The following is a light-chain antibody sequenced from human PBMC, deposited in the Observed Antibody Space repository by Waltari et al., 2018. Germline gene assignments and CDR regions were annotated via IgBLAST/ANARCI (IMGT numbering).Light chain of an antibody. Sequence: QLVLTQSPPASASLGASVKLTCTLSSGHSTNIIAWLQQQPEKGPRYLMNVNSDGSHNKGVGIPDRFSGSSSGAERYLTISSLQSEDEADYYCQTGGHGTWVFGGGTRLTVL. CDR1: SGHSTNI. J-gene: IGLJ3*02. CDR2: VNSDGSH. CDR3: QTGGHGTWV. V-gene: IGLV4-69*01.